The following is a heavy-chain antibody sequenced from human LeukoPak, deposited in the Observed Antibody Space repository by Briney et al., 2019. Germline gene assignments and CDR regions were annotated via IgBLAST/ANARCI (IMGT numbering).Heavy chain of an antibody. V-gene: IGHV3-48*01. J-gene: IGHJ6*03. Sequence: PGGSLRLSCAASGFTFSSYSMNWVRQAPGKGLEWVSYISSSSSTIYYADSVKGRFTISRDNAKNSLYLQMNSLRAEDTAVYYCAREDVAAAGSSDMDVWGKGTTVTVSS. CDR2: ISSSSSTI. CDR3: AREDVAAAGSSDMDV. D-gene: IGHD6-25*01. CDR1: GFTFSSYS.